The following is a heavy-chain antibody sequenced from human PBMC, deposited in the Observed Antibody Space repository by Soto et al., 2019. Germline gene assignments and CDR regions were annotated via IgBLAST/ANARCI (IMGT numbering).Heavy chain of an antibody. J-gene: IGHJ4*02. CDR2: IYFNGNT. Sequence: QLQLQESGPGLVKPSETLSLTCTVSGVSIIDTSYYWGWIRQPPGKGLEWIGTIYFNGNTFYNPSLKSRLTISVDTSSNQFSLRLTSVTAADTAVYYCARQGSYWGQGTLVAVSS. V-gene: IGHV4-39*01. CDR3: ARQGSY. CDR1: GVSIIDTSYY.